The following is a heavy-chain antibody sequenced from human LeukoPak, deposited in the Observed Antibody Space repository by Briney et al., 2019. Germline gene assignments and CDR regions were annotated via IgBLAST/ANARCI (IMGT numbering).Heavy chain of an antibody. J-gene: IGHJ4*02. CDR2: ISSNSNYI. Sequence: GGSLRLSCAASGFTFSSYSMNWVRQAPGKGLEWVSSISSNSNYIYYADSVKGRFTISRDNAKNSLYLQMNSLRAEDTAVYYCARGKDSYYFDYWGQGTLVTVSS. V-gene: IGHV3-21*01. CDR1: GFTFSSYS. CDR3: ARGKDSYYFDY. D-gene: IGHD3/OR15-3a*01.